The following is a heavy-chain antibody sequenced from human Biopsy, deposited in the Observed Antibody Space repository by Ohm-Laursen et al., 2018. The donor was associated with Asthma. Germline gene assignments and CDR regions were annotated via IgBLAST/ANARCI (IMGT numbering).Heavy chain of an antibody. V-gene: IGHV1-69*13. Sequence: SVKVSCKASGDSFSNYAISWVRQAPGQGLEWMGGLIPVLGTPHHAQMFEGRVTITADESTSTAYMELSSLSSEDTAVYYCARGYSGSDRIVYYYSGLEVWGQGTTVTVSS. D-gene: IGHD5-12*01. CDR1: GDSFSNYA. CDR2: LIPVLGTP. CDR3: ARGYSGSDRIVYYYSGLEV. J-gene: IGHJ6*02.